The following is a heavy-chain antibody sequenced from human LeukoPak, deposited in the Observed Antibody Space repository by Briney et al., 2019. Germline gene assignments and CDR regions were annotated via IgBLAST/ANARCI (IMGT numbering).Heavy chain of an antibody. V-gene: IGHV4-39*07. J-gene: IGHJ4*02. CDR3: AREVAARPPYYFDY. CDR1: GGSISSGGYY. Sequence: SQTLSLTCTVSGGSISSGGYYWSWIRQPPGKGLEWIGSIYYSGSTYYNPSLKSRVTISVDTSKNQFSLKLSSVTAADTAVYYCAREVAARPPYYFDYWGQGTLVTVSS. D-gene: IGHD6-6*01. CDR2: IYYSGST.